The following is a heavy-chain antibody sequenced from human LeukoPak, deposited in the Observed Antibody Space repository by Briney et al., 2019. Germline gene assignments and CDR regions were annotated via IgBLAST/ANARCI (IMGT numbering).Heavy chain of an antibody. D-gene: IGHD6-13*01. Sequence: SETLSLTCTASGGSISSGSYYWSWIRQPAGKGLEWIGRIYTSGSTNYNPSLKSRVTISVDTSKNQFSLKLSSVTAADTAVYYCARVALFSSSWYKTNYYMDVWGKGTTVTISS. J-gene: IGHJ6*03. CDR2: IYTSGST. CDR3: ARVALFSSSWYKTNYYMDV. CDR1: GGSISSGSYY. V-gene: IGHV4-61*02.